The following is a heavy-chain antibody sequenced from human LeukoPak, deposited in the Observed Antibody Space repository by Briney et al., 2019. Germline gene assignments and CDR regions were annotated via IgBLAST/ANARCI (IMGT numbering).Heavy chain of an antibody. D-gene: IGHD5-12*01. V-gene: IGHV3-11*01. CDR1: GFIFSDYY. J-gene: IGHJ4*02. CDR2: ISSSGSTI. CDR3: ARDVQLDSGYDGDY. Sequence: PGGSLRLSCAASGFIFSDYYMSWIRQAPGKGLEWVSYISSSGSTIYYADSVKGRFTISRDSAKNSLYLQMNSLRAEDTAVYYCARDVQLDSGYDGDYWGQGTLVTVSS.